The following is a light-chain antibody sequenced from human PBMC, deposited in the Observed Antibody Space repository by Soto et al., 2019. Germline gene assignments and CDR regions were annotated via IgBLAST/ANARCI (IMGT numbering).Light chain of an antibody. V-gene: IGKV3-20*01. CDR2: GAS. CDR1: QSVSRSF. Sequence: EIVLTQSPGTLSLSPGERATLSCRASQSVSRSFLAWYQQKPGQAPRLLTYGASSRATGIPDRFSGSGSGTDFTLTISRLEPEDFAVFYCQQYGSSPGTFGQGTKVDIK. CDR3: QQYGSSPGT. J-gene: IGKJ1*01.